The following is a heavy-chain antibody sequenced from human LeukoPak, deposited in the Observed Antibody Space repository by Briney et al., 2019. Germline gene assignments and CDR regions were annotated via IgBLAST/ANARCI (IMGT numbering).Heavy chain of an antibody. CDR3: ATRYSGYDPLDY. J-gene: IGHJ4*02. CDR2: IIPIFGTA. CDR1: GGTFSSYA. D-gene: IGHD5-12*01. V-gene: IGHV1-69*01. Sequence: SVKVSCKASGGTFSSYAISWVRQAPGQGLEWMGGIIPIFGTANYAQKFQGRVTITADESTSTAYMELSSLRSEDTAVYYCATRYSGYDPLDYWGQGTLVTVSS.